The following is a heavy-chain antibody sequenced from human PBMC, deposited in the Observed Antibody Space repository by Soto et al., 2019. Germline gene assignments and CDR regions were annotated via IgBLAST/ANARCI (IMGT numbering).Heavy chain of an antibody. D-gene: IGHD2-21*01. CDR1: GFTFSSSA. V-gene: IGHV3-23*01. J-gene: IGHJ3*02. CDR2: VSENGGSRGGT. CDR3: ASAKAVVIAALGI. Sequence: EVQLLESGGGLVQPGGSLRLSCTASGFTFSSSAMNWVRQAPGQGLEWVASVSENGGSRGGTYYADSVKGRFTISRDNSKNTIYLQMDSLRGADTAVYYCASAKAVVIAALGIWGQGTMVTVSS.